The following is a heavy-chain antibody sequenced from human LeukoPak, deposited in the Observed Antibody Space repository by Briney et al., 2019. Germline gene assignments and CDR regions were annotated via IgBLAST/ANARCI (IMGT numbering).Heavy chain of an antibody. Sequence: PSETPSLTCTVSGGSISSSSHSWGWIRQPPGKGLEWTGTIYYTGRTYYNPSLESRLTISVDTSENQFSLKLTSVTAADTAIYYCAQSLGSGNWIGNWFDPWGQGTLVTVSS. V-gene: IGHV4-39*05. D-gene: IGHD1-1*01. CDR1: GGSISSSSHS. J-gene: IGHJ5*02. CDR3: AQSLGSGNWIGNWFDP. CDR2: IYYTGRT.